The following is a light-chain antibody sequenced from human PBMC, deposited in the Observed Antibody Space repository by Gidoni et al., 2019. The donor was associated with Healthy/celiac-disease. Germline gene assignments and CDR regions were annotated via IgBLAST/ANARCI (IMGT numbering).Light chain of an antibody. CDR3: QSYDSSLSGHVV. CDR1: SSNIGAGYD. CDR2: GNS. V-gene: IGLV1-40*01. J-gene: IGLJ2*01. Sequence: QSVLTQPPSVSGAPGQRVTISCTGSSSNIGAGYDVPWHQQLPGTAPKLLIYGNSNRPSGVPDRFSGSKSGTSASLAITGLQAEDEADYYCQSYDSSLSGHVVFGGGTKLTVL.